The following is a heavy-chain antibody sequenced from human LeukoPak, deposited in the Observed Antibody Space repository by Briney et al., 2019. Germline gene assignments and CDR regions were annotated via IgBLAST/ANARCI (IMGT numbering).Heavy chain of an antibody. D-gene: IGHD3-10*01. CDR2: FDPEEGET. V-gene: IGHV1-24*01. Sequence: ASVKVSRKVSGYTLTELSMHWVRQAPGKGLEWRGGFDPEEGETLYAQKFQGRVTMTEDTSTDTAYMELSSLRSEDTAVYYCATDQRGAGLGYRYGSGSYNGMDVWGQGTTVTVSS. CDR1: GYTLTELS. CDR3: ATDQRGAGLGYRYGSGSYNGMDV. J-gene: IGHJ6*02.